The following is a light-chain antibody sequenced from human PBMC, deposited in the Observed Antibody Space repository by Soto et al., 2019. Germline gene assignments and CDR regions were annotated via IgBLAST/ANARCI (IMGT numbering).Light chain of an antibody. V-gene: IGKV1-33*01. J-gene: IGKJ5*01. CDR2: DAS. CDR1: QSFGRW. CDR3: QQYENLPT. Sequence: DIQMTQSPSTLSASVGDRVTITCRGSQSFGRWLAWYQQKPGKAPKLLIYDASNLEAGVPSRFRGSGSGTDFTFTISRLQPEDIATYYCQQYENLPTFGQGTRLEIK.